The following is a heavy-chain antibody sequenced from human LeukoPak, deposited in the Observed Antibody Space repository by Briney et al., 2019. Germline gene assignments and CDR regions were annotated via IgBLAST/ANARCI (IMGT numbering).Heavy chain of an antibody. J-gene: IGHJ4*02. CDR2: ISGSGGST. V-gene: IGHV3-23*01. CDR3: AKSSYYDASGYYREYYFDS. CDR1: GFSFSNYA. D-gene: IGHD3-22*01. Sequence: GGSLRLSCVSSGFSFSNYAMSWVRQAPGKGVEWVSSISGSGGSTQDVDSVKDRFTISRDKTKNTLYLQMNNPKAEDTAVYSCAKSSYYDASGYYREYYFDSWGQGTLVTVSS.